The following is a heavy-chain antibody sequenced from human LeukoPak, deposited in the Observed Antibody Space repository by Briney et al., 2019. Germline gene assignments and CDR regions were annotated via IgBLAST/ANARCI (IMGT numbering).Heavy chain of an antibody. V-gene: IGHV3-64D*06. CDR2: ISSNGGST. D-gene: IGHD2-15*01. J-gene: IGHJ4*02. CDR3: VKASGRGIFVYYFDY. Sequence: PGGSLRLSCSASGFTFSSYAMHWVRQAPGKGLEYVSAISSNGGSTYYADSVKGRFTISRDNSKNTLYLQMSSLRAEDTAVYYCVKASGRGIFVYYFDYWGQGTLVTVSS. CDR1: GFTFSSYA.